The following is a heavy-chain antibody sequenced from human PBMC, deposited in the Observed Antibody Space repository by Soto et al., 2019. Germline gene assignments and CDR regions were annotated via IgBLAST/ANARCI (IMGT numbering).Heavy chain of an antibody. J-gene: IGHJ2*01. D-gene: IGHD2-15*01. Sequence: SETLSLTCTVSGGSISSSSYYWGWIRQPPGKGLEWIGSIYYSGSTYYNPPLKSRVTISVDTSKNQFSLKLSSVTAADTAVYYCARQMGYCSGGSCYSYFDVWGRGTLVT. CDR2: IYYSGST. CDR1: GGSISSSSYY. CDR3: ARQMGYCSGGSCYSYFDV. V-gene: IGHV4-39*01.